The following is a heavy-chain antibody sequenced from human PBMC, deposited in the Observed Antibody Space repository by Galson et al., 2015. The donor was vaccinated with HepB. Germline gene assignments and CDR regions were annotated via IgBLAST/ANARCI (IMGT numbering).Heavy chain of an antibody. CDR2: IYSGGST. V-gene: IGHV3-53*01. J-gene: IGHJ4*02. CDR1: GFTVSTSY. CDR3: AVPAANGPFDY. Sequence: SLRLSCAASGFTVSTSYMTWVRQAPGKGLEWVSVIYSGGSTYYADSVKSRFTISRDNSKTTLYLQMNSLRAEDTAVYFCAVPAANGPFDYWGQGTLVTVSS. D-gene: IGHD2-2*01.